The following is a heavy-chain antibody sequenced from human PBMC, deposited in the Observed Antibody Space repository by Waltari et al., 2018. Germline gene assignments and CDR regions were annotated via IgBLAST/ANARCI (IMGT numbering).Heavy chain of an antibody. V-gene: IGHV3-74*01. D-gene: IGHD4-17*01. Sequence: EVQLVESGGGLVQPGGSLRLSCAASGFTFSSYWMHWVRQAPGKGLVGVSRINSDGSSTSYADSVKGRFTISRDNAKNTLYLQMNSLRAEDTAVYYCASYMTTVPLRAFDIWGQGTMVTVSS. CDR2: INSDGSST. CDR1: GFTFSSYW. CDR3: ASYMTTVPLRAFDI. J-gene: IGHJ3*02.